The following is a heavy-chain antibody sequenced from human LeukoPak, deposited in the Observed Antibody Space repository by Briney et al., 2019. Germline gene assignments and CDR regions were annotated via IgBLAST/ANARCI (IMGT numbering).Heavy chain of an antibody. V-gene: IGHV4-30-2*01. CDR2: IYHSGST. D-gene: IGHD3-9*01. Sequence: SETLSLTCAVSGGSISSGGYSWSWIRQPPGKGLEWIGYIYHSGSTYYNPSLTSRVTISIDRSRNQFSLKLSSVTAADTAVYYCARVLGSFDLLYFDYWGQGTLVTVSS. CDR1: GGSISSGGYS. J-gene: IGHJ4*02. CDR3: ARVLGSFDLLYFDY.